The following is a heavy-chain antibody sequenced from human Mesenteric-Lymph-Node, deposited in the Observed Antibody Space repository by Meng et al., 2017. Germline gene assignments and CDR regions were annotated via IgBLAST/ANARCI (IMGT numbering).Heavy chain of an antibody. Sequence: ASVKVSCKASGYTFTSYDINWVRQATGQGLEWMGWMNPNSGNTGYAQKFQGRVTITRNTSISTAYMELSSLRSEDTAVYYCARWVPERITMVMDAFDIWGQGTMVTVSS. CDR2: MNPNSGNT. D-gene: IGHD3-10*01. J-gene: IGHJ3*02. V-gene: IGHV1-8*03. CDR3: ARWVPERITMVMDAFDI. CDR1: GYTFTSYD.